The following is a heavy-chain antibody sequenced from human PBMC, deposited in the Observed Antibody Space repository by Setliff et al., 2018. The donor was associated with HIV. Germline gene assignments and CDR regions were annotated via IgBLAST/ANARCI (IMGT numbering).Heavy chain of an antibody. CDR2: INSAERT. V-gene: IGHV3-23*01. J-gene: IGHJ4*02. CDR3: AKAHWDPLSPDY. CDR1: GFSFSNYA. D-gene: IGHD1-26*01. Sequence: GESLKISCAASGFSFSNYAMTWVRQAPGKGLEWVSTINSAERTFYAKSVKGRFTISRDNSKITLYLQVSSLRAEDTAVYFCAKAHWDPLSPDYWGQGTLVTVSS.